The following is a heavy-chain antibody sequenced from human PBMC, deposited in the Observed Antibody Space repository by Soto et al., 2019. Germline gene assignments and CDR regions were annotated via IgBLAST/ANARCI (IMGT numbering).Heavy chain of an antibody. V-gene: IGHV3-7*03. J-gene: IGHJ4*02. Sequence: GGSLRLSCAASGFTFSGLWMSWVRQAPGKGLEWVADIKKDRSKIYYLDSVKGRFTISRDNARNSLYLQLNNLRAEDTAVYYCASLWEYGYWGQGTLVTVSS. D-gene: IGHD1-26*01. CDR1: GFTFSGLW. CDR3: ASLWEYGY. CDR2: IKKDRSKI.